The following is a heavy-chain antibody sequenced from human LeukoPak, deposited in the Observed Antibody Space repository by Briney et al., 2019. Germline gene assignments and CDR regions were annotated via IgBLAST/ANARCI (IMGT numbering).Heavy chain of an antibody. CDR1: GFTFKLYW. D-gene: IGHD3-3*01. CDR2: INDDGSDT. J-gene: IGHJ4*02. CDR3: AKDWSGHSG. V-gene: IGHV3-74*01. Sequence: GGSLRLSCAASGFTFKLYWMHWVRQAPGKGPVWVSRINDDGSDTTYADSVKGRFTISRDDAKNMLFLQMNSLRAEDTAVYYCAKDWSGHSGWGQGTLVTVSS.